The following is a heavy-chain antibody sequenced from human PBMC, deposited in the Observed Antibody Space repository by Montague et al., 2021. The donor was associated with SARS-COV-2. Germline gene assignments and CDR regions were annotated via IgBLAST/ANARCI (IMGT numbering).Heavy chain of an antibody. Sequence: SLRLSCAASGFTFSSSALSWVRQAPGKGLEWVSNIYGATGRTFYADSVKGRFTMSRENSKNTLYLQMNSLRDDDTAVYYCAKVGSVFPWGQGTLVTVSS. CDR1: GFTFSSSA. CDR3: AKVGSVFP. D-gene: IGHD1-14*01. J-gene: IGHJ4*02. V-gene: IGHV3-23*03. CDR2: IYGATGRT.